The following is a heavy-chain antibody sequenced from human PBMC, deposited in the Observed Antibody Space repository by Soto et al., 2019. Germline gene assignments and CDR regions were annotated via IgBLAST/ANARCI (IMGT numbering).Heavy chain of an antibody. CDR1: GYIFNDYY. V-gene: IGHV1-2*02. CDR3: ARDNYNYSGMDV. J-gene: IGHJ6*02. Sequence: QVHLVQSGAEVKKPGASVRVSCKASGYIFNDYYIHWVRQAPGQGLEWMGWINPYNGGANFAQEFQGRVTMTRDTSLSIVYMEVTRLTYDDTAVDYCARDNYNYSGMDVWGQGTTVTVS. CDR2: INPYNGGA.